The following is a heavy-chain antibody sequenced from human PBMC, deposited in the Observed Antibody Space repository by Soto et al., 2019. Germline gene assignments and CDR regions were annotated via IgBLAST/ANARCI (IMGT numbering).Heavy chain of an antibody. CDR2: ISGSDGKT. Sequence: GGSLRLSCAASGFSFGSYALSWVRQAPGKGLEWVSTISGSDGKTFYADSVKGRFSISRDTSQSTLYLQMNSLRADDTAICYCARWSYLDYWGQGTRVTVSS. J-gene: IGHJ4*02. CDR1: GFSFGSYA. D-gene: IGHD3-3*01. V-gene: IGHV3-23*01. CDR3: ARWSYLDY.